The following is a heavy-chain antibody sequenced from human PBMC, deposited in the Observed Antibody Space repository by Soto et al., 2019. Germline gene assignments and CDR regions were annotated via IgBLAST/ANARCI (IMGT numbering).Heavy chain of an antibody. D-gene: IGHD6-19*01. V-gene: IGHV3-30*18. CDR1: GFTFSSYG. CDR3: AKRGGYSSGWYGGWYYYGMDV. Sequence: QVQLVESGGGVVQPGRSLRLSCAASGFTFSSYGMHWVRQAPGKGLEWVAVISYDGSNKYYADSVKGRFTISRDNSKNTVYLQMNSLRAEDTAVYYCAKRGGYSSGWYGGWYYYGMDVWGQGTTVTVSS. J-gene: IGHJ6*02. CDR2: ISYDGSNK.